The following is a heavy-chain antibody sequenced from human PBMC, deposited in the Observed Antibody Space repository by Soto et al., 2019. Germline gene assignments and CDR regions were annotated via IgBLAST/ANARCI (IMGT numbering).Heavy chain of an antibody. V-gene: IGHV4-30-4*01. CDR3: ARNRYRYTFYDY. CDR1: GGSISSGDYY. Sequence: QVQLQESGPGLVKPSQTLSLTCTVSGGSISSGDYYWSWIRQPPGKGLEWIGYIYYSGSTYYNPSPNSPLXLXVXXSQNQVSLKLSPVTAAHTAVYYCARNRYRYTFYDYWGQGTLVTVSS. CDR2: IYYSGST. J-gene: IGHJ4*02. D-gene: IGHD3-16*02.